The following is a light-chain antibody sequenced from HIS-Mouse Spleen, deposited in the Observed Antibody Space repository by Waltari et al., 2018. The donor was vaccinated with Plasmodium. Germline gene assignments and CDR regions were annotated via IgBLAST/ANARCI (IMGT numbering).Light chain of an antibody. J-gene: IGLJ3*02. V-gene: IGLV3-10*01. CDR3: YSTDSSGNHRV. CDR2: EDS. CDR1: ALPKKY. Sequence: SYELTQPPSVSVSPGQTARITCSGDALPKKYAYWYQQKSGQAPLLVIHEDSKRPSGIPGRFSGSSSGTIATVTISGAQVEDEADYYCYSTDSSGNHRVFGGGTKLTVL.